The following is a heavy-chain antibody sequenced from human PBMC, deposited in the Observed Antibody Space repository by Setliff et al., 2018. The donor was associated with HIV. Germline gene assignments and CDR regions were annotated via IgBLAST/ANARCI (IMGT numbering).Heavy chain of an antibody. CDR1: GASLSTHY. V-gene: IGHV4-34*01. Sequence: PSETLSLTCVISGASLSTHYWSWIRQPPGKGLEWIGELSPSGTTRSNPSLQSRVTISLDTSNNQFSLKLTSVTAADTAMYYCASFFVTTVTNQDYWGQGTPVTVSS. J-gene: IGHJ4*02. CDR2: LSPSGTT. CDR3: ASFFVTTVTNQDY. D-gene: IGHD4-17*01.